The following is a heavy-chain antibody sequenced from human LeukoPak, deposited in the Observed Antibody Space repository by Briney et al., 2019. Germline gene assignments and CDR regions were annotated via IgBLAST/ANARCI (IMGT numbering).Heavy chain of an antibody. D-gene: IGHD3-3*01. V-gene: IGHV1-18*01. CDR2: ISAYNGNT. CDR1: GYTFTSYG. Sequence: ASVKVPCKASGYTFTSYGISWVRQAPGQGLEWMGWISAYNGNTNYAQKLQGRVTMTTDTSTSTAYMELRSLRSDDTAVYYCARETIFGVVENLFDYWGQGTLVTVSS. CDR3: ARETIFGVVENLFDY. J-gene: IGHJ4*02.